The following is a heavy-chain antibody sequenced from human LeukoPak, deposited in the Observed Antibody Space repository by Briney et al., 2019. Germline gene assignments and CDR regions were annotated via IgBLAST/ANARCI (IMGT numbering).Heavy chain of an antibody. D-gene: IGHD3-10*01. Sequence: SETLSLTCTVSGGSISSYYWSWIRQPPGKGLEWIGEIYHSGSTNYNPSLKSRVTISVDKSKNQFSLKLSSVTAADTAVYYCASMAHYYGMDVWGQGTTVTVSS. CDR3: ASMAHYYGMDV. J-gene: IGHJ6*02. CDR1: GGSISSYY. V-gene: IGHV4-59*12. CDR2: IYHSGST.